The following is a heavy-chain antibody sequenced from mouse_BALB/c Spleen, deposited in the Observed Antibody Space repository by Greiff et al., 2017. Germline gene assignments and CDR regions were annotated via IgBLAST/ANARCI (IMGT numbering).Heavy chain of an antibody. CDR1: GYTFSSYW. CDR3: ARFANSYYFDY. V-gene: IGHV1-9*01. J-gene: IGHJ2*01. D-gene: IGHD4-1*01. Sequence: VKLQESGAELMKPGASVKISCKATGYTFSSYWIEWVKQRPGHGLEWIGEILPGSGSTNYNEKFKGKATFTADTSSNTAYMQLSSLTSEDSAVYYCARFANSYYFDYWGQGTTLTVSS. CDR2: ILPGSGST.